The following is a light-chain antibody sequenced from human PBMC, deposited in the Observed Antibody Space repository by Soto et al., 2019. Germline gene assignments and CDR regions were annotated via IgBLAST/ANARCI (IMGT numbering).Light chain of an antibody. CDR1: NSDVGGYNY. J-gene: IGLJ2*01. CDR2: DVT. CDR3: SSYTSSSPL. V-gene: IGLV2-14*03. Sequence: QSALTQPASVSGSPGQSITISCTGTNSDVGGYNYVSWYQQHPGKAPKLLIFDVTNRPSGVSDRFSGSKSGNTASLTISGLQDEDEADYYCSSYTSSSPLFGGGTKLTV.